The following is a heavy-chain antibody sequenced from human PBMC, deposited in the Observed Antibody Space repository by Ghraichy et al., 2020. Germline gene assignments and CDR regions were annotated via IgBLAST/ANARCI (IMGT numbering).Heavy chain of an antibody. D-gene: IGHD1-26*01. Sequence: LSLTCAASGFTFSSYWMHWVRQAPGKGLVWVSRINSDGSDTTYADSVKGRFTISRDNAKNTLFLQMHSLRVEDTGVYYCARVGIVGTTMGYFDCWGQGTLVTVSS. CDR2: INSDGSDT. J-gene: IGHJ4*02. CDR1: GFTFSSYW. V-gene: IGHV3-74*01. CDR3: ARVGIVGTTMGYFDC.